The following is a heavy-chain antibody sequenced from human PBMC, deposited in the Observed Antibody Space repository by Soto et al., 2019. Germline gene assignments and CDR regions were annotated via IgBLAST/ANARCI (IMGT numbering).Heavy chain of an antibody. Sequence: PSETLSLTCTVSGGSISSSSFYWGWVRQPPGKGLEWIGSVSHRGSTYYNPSLTSRVTISVDTSKNHFSPKLNSVTAADTAVYYCVSPYNFYFMDVWGKGTPVTVSS. D-gene: IGHD3-16*01. J-gene: IGHJ6*03. CDR3: VSPYNFYFMDV. V-gene: IGHV4-39*02. CDR2: VSHRGST. CDR1: GGSISSSSFY.